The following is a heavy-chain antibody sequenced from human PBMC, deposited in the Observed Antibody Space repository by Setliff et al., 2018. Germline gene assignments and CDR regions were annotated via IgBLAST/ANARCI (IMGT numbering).Heavy chain of an antibody. CDR2: ISAYTGNT. CDR3: SRLVRYCTTTSCQRLSGDEY. V-gene: IGHV1-18*01. CDR1: GYTFTNYG. Sequence: GASAKVSCKASGYTFTNYGISWVRQAPGQGLEWMGWISAYTGNTYSAQKFQGRLTMTTDTSTTTAYMELRSLRSDDTAVYYCSRLVRYCTTTSCQRLSGDEYWGQGTVVTV. J-gene: IGHJ4*02. D-gene: IGHD2-2*01.